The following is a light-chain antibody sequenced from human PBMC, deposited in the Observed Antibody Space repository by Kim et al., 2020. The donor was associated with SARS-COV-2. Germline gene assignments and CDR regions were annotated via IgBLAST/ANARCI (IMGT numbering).Light chain of an antibody. J-gene: IGLJ1*01. CDR1: RSDVDAYKY. CDR2: DVK. Sequence: SITTSFTQPRSDVDAYKYISWYQQHPGKALNLIIYDVKPRPSGVSNRFSGSKSGNTAYLTISGLQAEDEDDYYSSSYTRSTTSYVFGTGTQVTVL. V-gene: IGLV2-14*03. CDR3: SSYTRSTTSYV.